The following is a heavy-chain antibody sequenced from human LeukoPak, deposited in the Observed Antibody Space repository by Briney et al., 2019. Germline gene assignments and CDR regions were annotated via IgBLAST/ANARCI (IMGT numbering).Heavy chain of an antibody. CDR2: IDPNGGGT. J-gene: IGHJ6*03. D-gene: IGHD2-15*01. V-gene: IGHV1-2*02. CDR3: ARDVGYSVIRYYMDV. CDR1: GYNFIGYC. Sequence: ASVKVSCKASGYNFIGYCIHWVRQAPGQGLEWMGWIDPNGGGTTYAQKFQGRVTMTRDTSIRTAYMEVNRLRSDDTAVYYCARDVGYSVIRYYMDVWGKGTTVTVSS.